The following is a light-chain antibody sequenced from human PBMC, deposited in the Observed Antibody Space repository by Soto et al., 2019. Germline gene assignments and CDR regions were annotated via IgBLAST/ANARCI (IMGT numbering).Light chain of an antibody. CDR2: DAS. Sequence: DIQMTQSPSSLSASVGDRVTITCQASHDISNYLNWYQQKPGKVPKLLIFDASNVETRVPSRFSGSGSGTDFTFTISSLQPEDIGTYYCQQYEDLPLTFGGGTRVEIK. J-gene: IGKJ4*01. V-gene: IGKV1-33*01. CDR1: HDISNY. CDR3: QQYEDLPLT.